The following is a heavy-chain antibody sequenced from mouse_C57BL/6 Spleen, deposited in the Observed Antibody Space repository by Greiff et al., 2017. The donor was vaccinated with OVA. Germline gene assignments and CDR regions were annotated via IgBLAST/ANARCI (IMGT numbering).Heavy chain of an antibody. CDR2: IHPNSGSI. CDR1: GYTFTSSL. CDR3: ARKVGSSCFDN. Sequence: QVQLPQPGAELVKPGASVNLSCKASGYTFTSSLMHWVKQTPGQGLEWIGMIHPNSGSINYNEKFKSKATLTVDTSSSTAYMPLSSLTSDDSAVYYYARKVGSSCFDNWGEGSTLTVSS. J-gene: IGHJ2*01. D-gene: IGHD1-1*01. V-gene: IGHV1-64*01.